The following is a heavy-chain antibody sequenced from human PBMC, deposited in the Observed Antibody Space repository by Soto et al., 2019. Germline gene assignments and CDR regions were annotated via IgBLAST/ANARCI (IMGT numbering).Heavy chain of an antibody. CDR1: GFTFSNSW. D-gene: IGHD2-8*01. CDR2: INSDGSST. CDR3: ARGTNFDY. Sequence: GGSLRLSCAASGFTFSNSWMHWVRQAPGKGLVWVSRINSDGSSTTYADAVKGRFTISRDNAKNTLYLQMDSLRAEDTAVYYCARGTNFDYWGQGTLVTGSS. J-gene: IGHJ4*02. V-gene: IGHV3-74*01.